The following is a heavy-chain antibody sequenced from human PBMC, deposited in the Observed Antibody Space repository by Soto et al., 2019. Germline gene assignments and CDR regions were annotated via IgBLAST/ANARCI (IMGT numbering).Heavy chain of an antibody. CDR1: GFTFSSYS. V-gene: IGHV3-21*01. J-gene: IGHJ4*02. Sequence: GGSVRLSCAASGFTFSSYSMNWVRQAPGKGLEWVSSISSSSSYIYYADSVKGRFTISRDNAKNSLYLQMNSLRAEDTAVYYCARDPSSSPLYYFDYWGQGTLVTVSS. CDR2: ISSSSSYI. D-gene: IGHD6-13*01. CDR3: ARDPSSSPLYYFDY.